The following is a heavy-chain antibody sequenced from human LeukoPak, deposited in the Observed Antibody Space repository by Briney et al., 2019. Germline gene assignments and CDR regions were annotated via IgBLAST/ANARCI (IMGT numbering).Heavy chain of an antibody. CDR2: INHSGST. Sequence: KSSETLSLTCAVYGGSFSGYYWSWIRRPPGKGLEWIGEINHSGSTNYNPSLKSRVTISVDTSKNQFSLKLSSVTAADTAVYYCARGRGYYDSSGSGNWFDPWGQGTLVTVSS. CDR1: GGSFSGYY. D-gene: IGHD3-22*01. J-gene: IGHJ5*02. CDR3: ARGRGYYDSSGSGNWFDP. V-gene: IGHV4-34*01.